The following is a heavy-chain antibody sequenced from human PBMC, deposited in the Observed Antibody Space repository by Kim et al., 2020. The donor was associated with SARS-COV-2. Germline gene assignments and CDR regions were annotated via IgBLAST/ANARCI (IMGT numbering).Heavy chain of an antibody. V-gene: IGHV1-18*01. D-gene: IGHD6-13*01. Sequence: KLQGRVTMTTDTTTSTAYMELRSLRSDDTAVYYCARGGYSSSWYFYFDYWGQGTLVTVSS. J-gene: IGHJ4*02. CDR3: ARGGYSSSWYFYFDY.